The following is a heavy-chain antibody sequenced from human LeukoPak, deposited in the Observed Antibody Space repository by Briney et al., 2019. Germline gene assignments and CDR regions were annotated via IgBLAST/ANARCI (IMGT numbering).Heavy chain of an antibody. CDR1: GDRVSSKSTA. CDR3: ARGYVWGSYRYKGGGPWFDP. V-gene: IGHV6-1*01. Sequence: SQTLSLTCAISGDRVSSKSTAWNWIRQSPSRGLEWLGRTYYGSKWYTGYAVSVKGRITINPDTSKNQFSLQLNSVTPGDTAVYYCARGYVWGSYRYKGGGPWFDPWGQGTLVTVSS. CDR2: TYYGSKWYT. D-gene: IGHD3-16*02. J-gene: IGHJ5*02.